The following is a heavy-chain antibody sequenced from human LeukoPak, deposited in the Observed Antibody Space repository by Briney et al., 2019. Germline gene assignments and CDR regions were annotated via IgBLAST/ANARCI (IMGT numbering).Heavy chain of an antibody. Sequence: GESLKISCKGSGYTFSSYWIGWVRQMPGKGLEWMGIIYPGDSDTRYSPSLQGQVTISVDTSIGTAYLQWSSLRASDTAIYYCARQNDFRLDYWGQGTLATVSS. D-gene: IGHD3-3*01. J-gene: IGHJ4*02. CDR3: ARQNDFRLDY. V-gene: IGHV5-51*01. CDR1: GYTFSSYW. CDR2: IYPGDSDT.